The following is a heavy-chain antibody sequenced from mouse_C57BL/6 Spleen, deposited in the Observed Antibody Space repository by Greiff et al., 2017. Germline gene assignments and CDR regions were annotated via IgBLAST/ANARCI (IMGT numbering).Heavy chain of an antibody. Sequence: EVQVVESGGGLVQPGGSLSLSCAASGFTFTDYYMSWVRQPPGKALEWLGFIRNKANGYTTEYSASVKGRFTISRDNSQSILYLQMNALRAEDSATYYCARKSTTDFDYWGQGTTLTVSS. CDR3: ARKSTTDFDY. J-gene: IGHJ2*01. V-gene: IGHV7-3*01. CDR2: IRNKANGYTT. D-gene: IGHD1-1*01. CDR1: GFTFTDYY.